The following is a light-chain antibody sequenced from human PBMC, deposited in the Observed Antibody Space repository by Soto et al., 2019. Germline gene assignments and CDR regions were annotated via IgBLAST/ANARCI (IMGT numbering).Light chain of an antibody. J-gene: IGLJ1*01. Sequence: QSVLTQPASLSGSPGQSITISCTGTSSDVGGYNYVSWYQHHPGKAPKLIIYDVSNRPSGVSIRFSGSKSDNTASLTISGLQPEDEADYHCSSYTTSNTRQIVFGTGTRSPS. V-gene: IGLV2-14*03. CDR1: SSDVGGYNY. CDR2: DVS. CDR3: SSYTTSNTRQIV.